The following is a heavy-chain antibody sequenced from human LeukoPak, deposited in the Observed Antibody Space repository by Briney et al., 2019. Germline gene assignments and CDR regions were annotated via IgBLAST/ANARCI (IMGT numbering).Heavy chain of an antibody. J-gene: IGHJ6*02. V-gene: IGHV3-23*01. CDR2: ISGTGGSI. Sequence: GGSLRLSCAASGFTFSYYAMSWVRQAPGRGLEWISDISGTGGSIYYADSVKGRFTISRDNSKNTLYLQMNSLRAEDTALYYCASMVTNLQYYYGMDVWGQGTTVTVSS. CDR1: GFTFSYYA. D-gene: IGHD4-17*01. CDR3: ASMVTNLQYYYGMDV.